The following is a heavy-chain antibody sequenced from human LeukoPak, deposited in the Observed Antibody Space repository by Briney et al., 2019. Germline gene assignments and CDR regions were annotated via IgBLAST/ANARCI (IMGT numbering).Heavy chain of an antibody. Sequence: GGSLRLSCAASGFTFSSYAMHWVRQAPGKGLEWVAVISYDGSNKYYADSVKGRFTISRDNSKNTLCLQMNSLRAEDTAVYYCAIITVTTGMWGQGTLVTVSS. CDR1: GFTFSSYA. CDR3: AIITVTTGM. J-gene: IGHJ4*02. D-gene: IGHD4-17*01. CDR2: ISYDGSNK. V-gene: IGHV3-30-3*01.